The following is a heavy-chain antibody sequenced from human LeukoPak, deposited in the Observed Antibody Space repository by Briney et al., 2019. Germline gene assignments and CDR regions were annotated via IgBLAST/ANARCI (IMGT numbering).Heavy chain of an antibody. V-gene: IGHV4-59*01. CDR2: NYYSGST. CDR3: ARDLSSSHQD. Sequence: SETLSLICTVSGGPISSYYWSWIRQPPGKGVEWIGYNYYSGSTNYNPSLKSRVNISVDTSKHRYSLKLSSVTAADTAVYYCARDLSSSHQDWGQGTLVTVSS. CDR1: GGPISSYY. J-gene: IGHJ4*02. D-gene: IGHD2-2*01.